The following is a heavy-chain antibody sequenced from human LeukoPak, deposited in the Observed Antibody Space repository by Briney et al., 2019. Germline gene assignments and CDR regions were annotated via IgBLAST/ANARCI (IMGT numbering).Heavy chain of an antibody. V-gene: IGHV7-4-1*02. Sequence: ASVKVSCKASGYTFTSYAMNWVRQAPGQGLEWMGWINTNTGNSTYAQGFTGRFVFSLDTSVSTAYLQISSLKAEDTAVYYCARGVFHYGDYSPITTRYNYFDYWGQGTLVTVSS. D-gene: IGHD4-17*01. CDR3: ARGVFHYGDYSPITTRYNYFDY. CDR2: INTNTGNS. CDR1: GYTFTSYA. J-gene: IGHJ4*02.